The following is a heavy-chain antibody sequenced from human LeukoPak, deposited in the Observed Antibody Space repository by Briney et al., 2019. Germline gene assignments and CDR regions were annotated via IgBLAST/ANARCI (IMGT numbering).Heavy chain of an antibody. CDR3: VRDLSPVSDRNVWYDALDI. V-gene: IGHV3-23*01. Sequence: GGSLRLSCAASGFTFSNYAMSWVRQSPEKGLEWVSAISNSGATTYFAESVRGRFTISRDNAKNSLYLQLNSLRAEDTAIYYCVRDLSPVSDRNVWYDALDIWGQGTMVTVSS. CDR1: GFTFSNYA. CDR2: ISNSGATT. J-gene: IGHJ3*02. D-gene: IGHD1-1*01.